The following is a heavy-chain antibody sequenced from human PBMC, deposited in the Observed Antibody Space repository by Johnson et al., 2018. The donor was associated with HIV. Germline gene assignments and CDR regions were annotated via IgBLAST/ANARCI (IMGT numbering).Heavy chain of an antibody. J-gene: IGHJ3*02. D-gene: IGHD3-10*01. CDR1: GFTFSTYW. V-gene: IGHV3-74*01. CDR2: INSDGSST. CDR3: ARDRGSGIRMGREGDVFEI. Sequence: VQLVQSGGGLVQPGGSLTLSCAASGFTFSTYWMHWVRQAPGKGLVWVSRINSDGSSTSYADSVKGRFTISRDNSKNTMYLQMNSLRAEDTAVYFCARDRGSGIRMGREGDVFEIWGQGKMVTVSS.